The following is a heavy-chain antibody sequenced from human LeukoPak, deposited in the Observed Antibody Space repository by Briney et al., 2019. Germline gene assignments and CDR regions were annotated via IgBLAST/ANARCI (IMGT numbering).Heavy chain of an antibody. CDR1: GFTFSSYS. CDR2: ISSSSSYI. Sequence: GGSLRLSCAASGFTFSSYSMNWVRQAPGKGLEWVSSISSSSSYIYYADSVKGRFTISRDNAKNSPYLQMNSLRAEDTAVYYCARDGKYYYDSSGYYQPVFDYWGQGTLVTVSS. J-gene: IGHJ4*02. CDR3: ARDGKYYYDSSGYYQPVFDY. D-gene: IGHD3-22*01. V-gene: IGHV3-21*01.